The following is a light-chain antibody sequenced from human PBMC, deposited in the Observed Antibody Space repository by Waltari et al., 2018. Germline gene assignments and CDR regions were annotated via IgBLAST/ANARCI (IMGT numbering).Light chain of an antibody. CDR3: QSFDSSLDGYV. CDR1: GSNIGSFYQ. Sequence: QSVLTQPPSVSGAPGPRVTISCTGSGSNIGSFYQVHWYQHLPGTAPKVLIYANNNRPSGVLDRFSGSKSGASASLAITGLQAEDEADYYCQSFDSSLDGYVFGTGTKVTVL. CDR2: ANN. J-gene: IGLJ1*01. V-gene: IGLV1-40*01.